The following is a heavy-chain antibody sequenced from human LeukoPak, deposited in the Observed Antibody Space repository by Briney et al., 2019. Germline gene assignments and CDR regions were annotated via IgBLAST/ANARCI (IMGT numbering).Heavy chain of an antibody. CDR2: IYTSGST. V-gene: IGHV4-4*07. J-gene: IGHJ3*02. Sequence: SETLSLTRTVSGGSISSYYWSWIRQPAGKGLEWIGRIYTSGSTNYNPPLKSRVTMSVDTSKHQFSLKLSSVTAADTAVYYCARDLRQQLVRRAFDIWGQGTMVTVSS. CDR1: GGSISSYY. CDR3: ARDLRQQLVRRAFDI. D-gene: IGHD6-13*01.